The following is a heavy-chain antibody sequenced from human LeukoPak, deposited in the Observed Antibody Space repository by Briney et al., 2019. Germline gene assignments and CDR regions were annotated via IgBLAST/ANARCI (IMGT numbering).Heavy chain of an antibody. CDR2: ISYDGSNK. D-gene: IGHD4-11*01. CDR3: ARDRYYSNSGTFDY. Sequence: GGSLRLSCAASGFTFSSYAVHWVRQAPGKGLEWVAVISYDGSNKYYADSVKGRFTISRDNSKNTLYLQMNSLRAEDTAVYYCARDRYYSNSGTFDYWGQGTLVTVSS. J-gene: IGHJ4*02. V-gene: IGHV3-30-3*01. CDR1: GFTFSSYA.